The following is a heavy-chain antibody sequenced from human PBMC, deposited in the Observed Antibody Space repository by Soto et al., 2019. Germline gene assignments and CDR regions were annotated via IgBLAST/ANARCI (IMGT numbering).Heavy chain of an antibody. D-gene: IGHD3-22*01. CDR1: GGSISSGSYY. V-gene: IGHV4-39*02. CDR2: FYYSGST. J-gene: IGHJ6*02. CDR3: ATQGGSPITMMVIGGMDV. Sequence: SETLSLTCTVSGGSISSGSYYWGWIRQPPGKGLEWIGSFYYSGSTYYNPSLKSRVTISVDTSKNRFSLKLNSVTAADTAVYYCATQGGSPITMMVIGGMDVWGQGTTVTVSS.